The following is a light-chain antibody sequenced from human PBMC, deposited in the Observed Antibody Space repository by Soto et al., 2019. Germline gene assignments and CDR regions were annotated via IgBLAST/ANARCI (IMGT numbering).Light chain of an antibody. CDR1: QSISSNN. Sequence: EVVLTQSPGTLSLSPGERASLSCRASQSISSNNLAWYQQKPRQSPRLLIYGASRRATGIPDRFRGSGSGTDFTLTISTLEPEDFAVYYCQQYGTSQGAFGGGTKVDIK. CDR2: GAS. J-gene: IGKJ4*01. V-gene: IGKV3-20*01. CDR3: QQYGTSQGA.